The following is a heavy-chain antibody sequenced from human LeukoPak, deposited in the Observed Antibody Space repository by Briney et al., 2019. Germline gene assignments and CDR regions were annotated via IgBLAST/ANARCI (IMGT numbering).Heavy chain of an antibody. Sequence: EASVTVSCKASGYTFTGYYMHWVRQAPGKGLEWMGGFDPEDGETIYAQKFQGRVTMTEDTSTDTAYMELSSLRSEDTAVYYCATGLGATTFYFDYWGQGTLVTVSS. CDR3: ATGLGATTFYFDY. CDR1: GYTFTGYY. J-gene: IGHJ4*02. D-gene: IGHD1-26*01. V-gene: IGHV1-24*01. CDR2: FDPEDGET.